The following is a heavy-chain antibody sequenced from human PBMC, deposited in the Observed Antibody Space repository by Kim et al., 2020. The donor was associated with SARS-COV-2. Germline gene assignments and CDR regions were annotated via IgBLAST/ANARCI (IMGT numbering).Heavy chain of an antibody. CDR3: ARDLAGGRTYYDILPGWDYYYYGMDV. Sequence: GGSLRLSCAASGFTFSSYSMNWVRQAPGKGLEWVSSISSSSSYIYYADSVKGRFTISRDNAKNSLYLQMNSLRAEDTAVYYCARDLAGGRTYYDILPGWDYYYYGMDVWGQGTTVTVSS. CDR2: ISSSSSYI. CDR1: GFTFSSYS. J-gene: IGHJ6*02. D-gene: IGHD3-9*01. V-gene: IGHV3-21*01.